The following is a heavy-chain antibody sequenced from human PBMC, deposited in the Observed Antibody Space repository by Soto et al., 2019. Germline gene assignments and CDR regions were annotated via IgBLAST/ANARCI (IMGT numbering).Heavy chain of an antibody. CDR1: GGSISSGGYY. D-gene: IGHD2-21*01. J-gene: IGHJ6*02. Sequence: QVQLQESGPGLVKPSQTLSLTCTVSGGSISSGGYYWSWIRQHPGKGLEWIGYIYYSGSTYYNPSLKSRVTISVDTSKNQFSLKLSSVTAADTAVYYCAREGEGGYYSDGMDVWGQGTTVTVYS. CDR2: IYYSGST. V-gene: IGHV4-31*03. CDR3: AREGEGGYYSDGMDV.